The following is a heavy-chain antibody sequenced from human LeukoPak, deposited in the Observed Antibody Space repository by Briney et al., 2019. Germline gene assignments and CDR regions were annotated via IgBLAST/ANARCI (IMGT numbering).Heavy chain of an antibody. V-gene: IGHV5-51*01. CDR2: IYPADSDT. Sequence: GESLKISCKGSGYSFSSYWIGWVRQMPGKGLEWMGIIYPADSDTRYSPSFQGQVTISADKSISTAYLRWSSLKASDTAMYYCARQQRPPYYYHGMDVWGQGTTVTVSS. J-gene: IGHJ6*02. CDR3: ARQQRPPYYYHGMDV. CDR1: GYSFSSYW.